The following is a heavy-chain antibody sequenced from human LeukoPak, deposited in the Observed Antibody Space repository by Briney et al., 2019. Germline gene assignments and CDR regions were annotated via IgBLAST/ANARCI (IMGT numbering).Heavy chain of an antibody. CDR3: AKRGYSSSWYLPHFDY. Sequence: PGGSLRLSCAASGFTFNSYSMHWVRQAPGKGLEWVAVISYDGSNKYYADSVKGRFTISRDNSKNTLYLQMNSLRAEDTAVYYCAKRGYSSSWYLPHFDYWGQGTLVTVSS. J-gene: IGHJ4*02. D-gene: IGHD6-13*01. CDR2: ISYDGSNK. V-gene: IGHV3-30-3*02. CDR1: GFTFNSYS.